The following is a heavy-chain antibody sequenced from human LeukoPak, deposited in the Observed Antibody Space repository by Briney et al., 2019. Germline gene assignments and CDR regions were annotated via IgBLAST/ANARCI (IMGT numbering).Heavy chain of an antibody. D-gene: IGHD6-13*01. CDR2: ISSSSSYI. CDR3: ARDSDSSSWYADY. Sequence: GGSLRLSCAASGFTFSSYSMNWVRQAPGKGLECVSSISSSSSYIYYAGSVKGRFTISRDNAKNSLYLQMNSLRAEDTAVYYCARDSDSSSWYADYWGQGTLVTVSS. V-gene: IGHV3-21*01. CDR1: GFTFSSYS. J-gene: IGHJ4*02.